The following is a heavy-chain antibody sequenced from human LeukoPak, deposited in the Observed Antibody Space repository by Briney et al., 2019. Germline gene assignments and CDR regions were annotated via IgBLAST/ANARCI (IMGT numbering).Heavy chain of an antibody. J-gene: IGHJ4*02. CDR2: VHLDGST. CDR1: VGSDPSTNW. CDR3: AREGGFYRPLDY. D-gene: IGHD6-25*01. V-gene: IGHV4-4*02. Sequence: PSDTLSLTRGVSVGSDPSTNWWTWIRQPPGKGLEWIGEVHLDGSTNFNPSLKSRLTMSVDLSENHVSLKLTSVTAADTDVYYCAREGGFYRPLDYSGQGTLVTVSS.